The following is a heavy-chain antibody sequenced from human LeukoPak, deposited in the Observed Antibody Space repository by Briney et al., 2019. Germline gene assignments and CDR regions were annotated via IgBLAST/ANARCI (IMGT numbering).Heavy chain of an antibody. J-gene: IGHJ1*01. V-gene: IGHV3-23*01. CDR3: AKDLIDSGSWFEYFQH. CDR2: ISGSGGST. D-gene: IGHD6-13*01. Sequence: GGSLRLSCAASGFTFSSYAMSWVRQAPGKGLEWVSAISGSGGSTYYADSVKGRFTISRDNSKNTLYLQINSLRAEDTAVYYCAKDLIDSGSWFEYFQHWGQGTLVTVSS. CDR1: GFTFSSYA.